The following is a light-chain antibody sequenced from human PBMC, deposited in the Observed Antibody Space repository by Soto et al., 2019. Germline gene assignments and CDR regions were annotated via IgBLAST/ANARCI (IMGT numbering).Light chain of an antibody. CDR1: QSISVW. J-gene: IGKJ1*01. CDR2: KAS. V-gene: IGKV1-5*03. CDR3: QQYDSDPWS. Sequence: DIQMTQSPSTLSAFVGDRVTITCRASQSISVWLAWYQQKPGKAPKLLLYKASSLESGVPSRFSGSVSGTAFTLTISSLQSDDFATYYCQQYDSDPWSFGQGTKVEIK.